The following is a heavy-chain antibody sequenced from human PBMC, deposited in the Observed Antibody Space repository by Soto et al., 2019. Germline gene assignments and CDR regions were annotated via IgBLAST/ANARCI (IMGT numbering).Heavy chain of an antibody. J-gene: IGHJ3*02. D-gene: IGHD3-3*01. CDR3: ARIGRDYDFWSGYYKETDAFDI. CDR2: ISSSGSTI. V-gene: IGHV3-11*01. CDR1: GFTFSDYY. Sequence: GESLKISCAASGFTFSDYYMSWIRQAPGKGLEWVSYISSSGSTIYYADSVKGRFTISRDNAKNSLYLQMNSLRAEDTAVYYCARIGRDYDFWSGYYKETDAFDIWGQGTMVTVSS.